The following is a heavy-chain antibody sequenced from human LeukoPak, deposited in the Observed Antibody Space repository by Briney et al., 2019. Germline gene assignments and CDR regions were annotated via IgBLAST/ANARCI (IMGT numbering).Heavy chain of an antibody. V-gene: IGHV3-49*04. D-gene: IGHD3-10*01. Sequence: GGSLRLSCAASGFTFSDYYMSWVRRAPGKGLEWVGFIRSKAYGGTTEYAASVKGRFTISRDDSKSIAYLQMNSLITEDTAVYYCSRADYYGSGSPTSLDVWGKGTTVTVSS. CDR1: GFTFSDYY. CDR3: SRADYYGSGSPTSLDV. CDR2: IRSKAYGGTT. J-gene: IGHJ6*04.